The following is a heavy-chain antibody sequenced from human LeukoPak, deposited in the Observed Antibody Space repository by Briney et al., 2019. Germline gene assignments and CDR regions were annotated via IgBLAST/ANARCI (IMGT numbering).Heavy chain of an antibody. J-gene: IGHJ5*02. D-gene: IGHD2-21*01. CDR1: GFIFNNYA. CDR3: ARGLVVSPNWFDL. CDR2: ISWNSGSI. Sequence: PGGSLRLSCAGSGFIFNNYAMHWVRQPPGKGLEWVSGISWNSGSIDYADSVKGRFTISRDNAENSLYLQMNSLRVEDTAVYFCARGLVVSPNWFDLWGQGTLVTVSS. V-gene: IGHV3-9*01.